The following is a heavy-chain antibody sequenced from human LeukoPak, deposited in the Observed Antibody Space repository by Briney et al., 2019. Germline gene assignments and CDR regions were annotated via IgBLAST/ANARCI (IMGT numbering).Heavy chain of an antibody. Sequence: GASVKVSCKASGYTFTGYHMHWVRQAPGQGLEWMGWINPNSGGTNYAQKFQGRVNMTRDTSISTAYMELSRLRSDDTAVYYCARVTAARPIDYWGQGTLVTVSS. V-gene: IGHV1-2*02. CDR3: ARVTAARPIDY. J-gene: IGHJ4*02. CDR1: GYTFTGYH. CDR2: INPNSGGT. D-gene: IGHD6-6*01.